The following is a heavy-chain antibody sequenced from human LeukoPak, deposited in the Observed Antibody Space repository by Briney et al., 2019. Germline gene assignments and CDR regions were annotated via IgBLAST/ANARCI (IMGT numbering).Heavy chain of an antibody. CDR3: ARGNGPGAYLIDF. D-gene: IGHD1-1*01. CDR2: INVGSGDT. J-gene: IGHJ4*02. Sequence: ASVKVSCKASGYTFTDHALHWVRQAPGHRLEWMGMINVGSGDTKYSQKFQGRVPISRDTSANTAYMELSSLRSEDTAVYYCARGNGPGAYLIDFWGQGTLVTVSS. V-gene: IGHV1-3*01. CDR1: GYTFTDHA.